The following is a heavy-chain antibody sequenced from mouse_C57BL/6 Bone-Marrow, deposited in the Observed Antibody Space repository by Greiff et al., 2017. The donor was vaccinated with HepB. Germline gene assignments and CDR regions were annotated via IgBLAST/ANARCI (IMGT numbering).Heavy chain of an antibody. J-gene: IGHJ4*01. Sequence: VMLVESGPELVKPGASVKISCKASGYAFSSSWMNWVKQRPGKGLEWIGRIYPGDGDTNYNGKFKGKATLTADKSSSTAYMQLSSLTSEDSAVYFCASITTVVATDYAMDYWGQGTSVTVSS. CDR1: GYAFSSSW. V-gene: IGHV1-82*01. CDR2: IYPGDGDT. D-gene: IGHD1-1*01. CDR3: ASITTVVATDYAMDY.